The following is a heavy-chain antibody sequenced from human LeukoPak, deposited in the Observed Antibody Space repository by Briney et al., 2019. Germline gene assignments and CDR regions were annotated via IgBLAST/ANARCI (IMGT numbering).Heavy chain of an antibody. Sequence: PGGSLRHSCAASGFTFSSYAMHWVRQAPGKGLEWVAVISYDGSNKYYADSVKGRFTISRDNSKNTLYLQMNGLRAEDTAVYYCARDLGPYGDYGDYFDYWGQGTLVTVSS. CDR2: ISYDGSNK. CDR1: GFTFSSYA. D-gene: IGHD4-17*01. CDR3: ARDLGPYGDYGDYFDY. J-gene: IGHJ4*02. V-gene: IGHV3-30*04.